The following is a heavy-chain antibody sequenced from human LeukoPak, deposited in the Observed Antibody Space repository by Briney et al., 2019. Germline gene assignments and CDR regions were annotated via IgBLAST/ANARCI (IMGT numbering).Heavy chain of an antibody. V-gene: IGHV3-30*18. CDR3: AKSVDDGDYVPDY. Sequence: HPGRSLRLPCAASGFTFSSYGMLWVRQAPGKGLEWVAVISYDGSNKYYADSVKGRFTISRDNSKNTLYLQMNSLRAEDTAVYYCAKSVDDGDYVPDYWGQGTLVTVSS. D-gene: IGHD4-17*01. CDR1: GFTFSSYG. J-gene: IGHJ4*02. CDR2: ISYDGSNK.